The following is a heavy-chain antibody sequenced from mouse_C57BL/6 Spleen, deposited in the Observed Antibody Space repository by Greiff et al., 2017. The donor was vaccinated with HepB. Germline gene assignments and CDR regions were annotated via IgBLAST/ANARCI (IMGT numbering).Heavy chain of an antibody. CDR3: AREPSLYYYGSSYAWFAY. V-gene: IGHV3-6*01. Sequence: EVKLVESGPGLVKPSQSLSLTCSVTGYSITSGYYWNWIRQFPGNKLEWMGYISYDGSNNYNPALKNRISITRDTSKNQFFLKLNSVTTEDTATYDCAREPSLYYYGSSYAWFAYWGQGTLVTVSA. J-gene: IGHJ3*01. CDR1: GYSITSGYY. D-gene: IGHD1-1*01. CDR2: ISYDGSN.